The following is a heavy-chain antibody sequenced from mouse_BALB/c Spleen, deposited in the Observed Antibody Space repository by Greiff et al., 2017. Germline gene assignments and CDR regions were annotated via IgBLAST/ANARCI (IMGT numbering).Heavy chain of an antibody. CDR3: ARGGSFAY. CDR1: GYTFTSYW. CDR2: IDPSDSYT. V-gene: IGHV1-69*02. J-gene: IGHJ3*01. Sequence: VQLQQPGAELVKPGASVKLSCKASGYTFTSYWMHWVKQRPGQGLEWIGEIDPSDSYTNYNQKFKGKATLTVDKSSSTAYMQLSSLTSEDSAVYYCARGGSFAYWGQGTLVTVSA.